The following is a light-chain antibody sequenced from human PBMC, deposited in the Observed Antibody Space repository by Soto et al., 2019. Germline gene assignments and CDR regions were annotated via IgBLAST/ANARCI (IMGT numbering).Light chain of an antibody. J-gene: IGKJ1*01. V-gene: IGKV1-5*01. CDR1: QSISSW. Sequence: DIQMTQSPSTLSASVGDRVTITCRASQSISSWLAWYQQKPGKAPKLLIYDASSLESGVPSRFSGSGSGTEFTLTISSLQPDDFATYYCQQYNSYPWKLGQGNKVDSK. CDR3: QQYNSYPWK. CDR2: DAS.